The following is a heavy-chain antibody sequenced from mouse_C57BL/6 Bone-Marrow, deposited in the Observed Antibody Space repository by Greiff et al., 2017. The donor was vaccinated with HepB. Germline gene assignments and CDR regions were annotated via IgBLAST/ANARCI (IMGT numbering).Heavy chain of an antibody. D-gene: IGHD1-1*01. CDR3: APRGSSYGFAY. CDR1: GFTFSSYT. V-gene: IGHV5-9*01. J-gene: IGHJ3*01. Sequence: EVMLVESGGGLVKPGGSLKLSCAASGFTFSSYTMSWVRQTPEKRLEWVATISGGGGNTYYPDSVQGRFTNTRDNAKNTLYLQMSSLRSEDTALYYCAPRGSSYGFAYWGQGTLVTVSA. CDR2: ISGGGGNT.